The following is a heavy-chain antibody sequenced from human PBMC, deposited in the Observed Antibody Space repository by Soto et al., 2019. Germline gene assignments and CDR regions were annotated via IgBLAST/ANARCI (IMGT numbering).Heavy chain of an antibody. J-gene: IGHJ4*02. CDR2: ISSSGTTV. Sequence: EVQLVESGGDLVQPGGSLRLSCAASGFTFSSYEMNWIRQAPGKGLEWVSYISSSGTTVHYADSVKGRFTISRDNAKNSLFLQTNGMRAEDTALDYGARAGVYWGQGTLVTVSS. CDR1: GFTFSSYE. D-gene: IGHD2-8*01. V-gene: IGHV3-48*03. CDR3: ARAGVY.